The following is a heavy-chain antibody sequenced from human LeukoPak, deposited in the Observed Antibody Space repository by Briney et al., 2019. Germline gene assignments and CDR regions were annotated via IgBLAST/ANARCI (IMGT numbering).Heavy chain of an antibody. Sequence: GASVKVSCKASGYTFTSYGISWVRQAPGQGLEWMGWISAYNGNTNYAQKLQGRVTMTTDTSMSTAYMELRSLRSDDTAVYYCARDRGLGYCSGGSCYSLGYWGQGTLVTVSS. CDR2: ISAYNGNT. CDR1: GYTFTSYG. CDR3: ARDRGLGYCSGGSCYSLGY. D-gene: IGHD2-15*01. V-gene: IGHV1-18*01. J-gene: IGHJ4*02.